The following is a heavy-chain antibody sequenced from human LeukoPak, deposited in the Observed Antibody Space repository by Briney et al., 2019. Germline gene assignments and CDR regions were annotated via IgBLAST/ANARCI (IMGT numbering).Heavy chain of an antibody. CDR1: GFTFSSYA. J-gene: IGHJ4*02. Sequence: GGSLRLSCAASGFTFSSYAMSWVRQAPGEGLEWVSAISGSGGSTYYADSVKGRFTIARDNSKNTLYLQMNSLRAEDTAVYYCAKDYYGSGSYYFDYWGQGTLVTVSS. D-gene: IGHD3-10*01. CDR2: ISGSGGST. V-gene: IGHV3-23*01. CDR3: AKDYYGSGSYYFDY.